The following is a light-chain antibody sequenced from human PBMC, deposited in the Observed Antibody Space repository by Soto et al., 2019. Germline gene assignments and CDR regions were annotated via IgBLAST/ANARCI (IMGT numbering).Light chain of an antibody. CDR2: AAS. V-gene: IGKV1-39*01. CDR1: QTISNY. J-gene: IGKJ1*01. CDR3: QQSYSSPPT. Sequence: DIHMTQSPSSLSASVLGIVTITFLASQTISNYLNWYQQKPGKAPKLLIFAASSLQSGVPSRFSGSRSGPDFTLTISSLQPEDFATYYCQQSYSSPPTFGQGTKVDIK.